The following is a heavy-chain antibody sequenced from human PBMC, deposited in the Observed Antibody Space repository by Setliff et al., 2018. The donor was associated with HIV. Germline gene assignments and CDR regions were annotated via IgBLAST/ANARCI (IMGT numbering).Heavy chain of an antibody. Sequence: ASVKVSCKASGYTFTGYAVHWVRQAPGQRLEWMGWINAGNGNTKYSQKFQGRVTITRDTSANTAYMELNRLRSEDTAVYYCANMQWASNAWYSFDYWGQGALVTVSS. CDR1: GYTFTGYA. CDR2: INAGNGNT. D-gene: IGHD6-19*01. V-gene: IGHV1-3*01. J-gene: IGHJ4*02. CDR3: ANMQWASNAWYSFDY.